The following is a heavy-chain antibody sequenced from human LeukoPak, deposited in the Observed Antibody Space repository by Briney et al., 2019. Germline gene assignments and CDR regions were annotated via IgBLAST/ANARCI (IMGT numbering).Heavy chain of an antibody. Sequence: GGSLRLSCAASGFIFTVYGMNWVRQAPGKGLEWVSFIDGISGRTYYADSVKGRFTISRDNAKSSLSLHMNSLRDDDTGVYYCARDLYSQTMDVWGHGITVTVSS. J-gene: IGHJ6*02. CDR1: GFIFTVYG. V-gene: IGHV3-48*02. CDR2: IDGISGRT. D-gene: IGHD2-21*01. CDR3: ARDLYSQTMDV.